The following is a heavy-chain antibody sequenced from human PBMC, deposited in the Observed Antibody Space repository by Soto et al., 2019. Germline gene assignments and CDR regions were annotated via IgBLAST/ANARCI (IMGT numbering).Heavy chain of an antibody. CDR1: GFTFSRYW. D-gene: IGHD2-15*01. Sequence: EVQLVESGGGLVQPGGSLRLSCAASGFTFSRYWMSWVRQAPGKGLEWVANIKLDGSEKYYLDSVKGRFTISRDNAKNSLYLQMNSLRAEDTAVYYCATCPEYGGNTFFDYWGQGTLVTVSS. J-gene: IGHJ4*02. V-gene: IGHV3-7*02. CDR3: ATCPEYGGNTFFDY. CDR2: IKLDGSEK.